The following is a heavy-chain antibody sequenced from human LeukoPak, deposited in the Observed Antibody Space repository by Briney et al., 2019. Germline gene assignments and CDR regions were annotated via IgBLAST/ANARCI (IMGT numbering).Heavy chain of an antibody. D-gene: IGHD6-13*01. CDR1: GFTFSSYW. Sequence: GGSLSLSCAASGFTFSSYWMSWVRQAPGKGLEWVANIKQDGSQKYYVDSVKGRFTISRDNAKNSLYLQMNSLRAEDTAVYYCARYLSSSWRLYNTYYMDVWGKGTTVTVSS. V-gene: IGHV3-7*01. J-gene: IGHJ6*03. CDR3: ARYLSSSWRLYNTYYMDV. CDR2: IKQDGSQK.